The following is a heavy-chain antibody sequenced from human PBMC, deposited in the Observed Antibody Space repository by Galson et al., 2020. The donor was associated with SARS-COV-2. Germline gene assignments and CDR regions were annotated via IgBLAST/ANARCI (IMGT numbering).Heavy chain of an antibody. D-gene: IGHD3-9*01. CDR3: ARATILYDYGMDV. Sequence: GESLKISCAASGFIFSGFDMHWVRQAAGKRLEWVSGIGTTGDTYYPESVKGRFTISRENAKNSLYLQMNSLRAEDTAVYYCARATILYDYGMDVWGQGTTVTVSS. CDR2: IGTTGDT. V-gene: IGHV3-13*01. CDR1: GFIFSGFD. J-gene: IGHJ6*02.